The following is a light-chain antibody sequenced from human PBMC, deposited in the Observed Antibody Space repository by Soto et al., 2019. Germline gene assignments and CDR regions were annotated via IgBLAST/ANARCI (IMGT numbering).Light chain of an antibody. Sequence: QSELAQPPSGSGSHGQSLTISCTGTSSDVGGYNYVSWYQQHPGKAPKLMIYEVSKRPSGVPDRFSGSKSGNTASLTVSGLQAEDEADYYCSSYAGSNNFGVFGTGTKVTVL. V-gene: IGLV2-8*01. CDR3: SSYAGSNNFGV. CDR1: SSDVGGYNY. J-gene: IGLJ1*01. CDR2: EVS.